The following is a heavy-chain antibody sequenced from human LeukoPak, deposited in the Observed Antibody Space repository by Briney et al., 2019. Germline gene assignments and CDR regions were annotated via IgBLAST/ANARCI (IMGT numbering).Heavy chain of an antibody. CDR1: GYTFTSDG. D-gene: IGHD3-22*01. Sequence: ASVKVSCRTSGYTFTSDGISWVRQAPGQGLEWMGWIGTYKGNTNYAQMFQGRVTMTTDTSTSTAYMELKNLRSDDTAVYYCARTPGMVVVKTFYCMDVWGQGTTVTVSS. CDR2: IGTYKGNT. V-gene: IGHV1-18*01. J-gene: IGHJ6*02. CDR3: ARTPGMVVVKTFYCMDV.